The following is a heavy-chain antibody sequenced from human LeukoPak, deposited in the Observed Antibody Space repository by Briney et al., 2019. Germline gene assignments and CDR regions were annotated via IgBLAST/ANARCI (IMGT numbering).Heavy chain of an antibody. V-gene: IGHV3-48*01. Sequence: GGSLRLSCAASGFTFSSYSMNWVRQAPGKGLEWVSYISTSSSTIYYADSVKGRFTISRDNAKNSLSLQMNSLRAEDTAVYYCARDHRGTTGTFLPEFDYWGQGTLVTVSS. J-gene: IGHJ4*02. CDR3: ARDHRGTTGTFLPEFDY. CDR1: GFTFSSYS. CDR2: ISTSSSTI. D-gene: IGHD1-1*01.